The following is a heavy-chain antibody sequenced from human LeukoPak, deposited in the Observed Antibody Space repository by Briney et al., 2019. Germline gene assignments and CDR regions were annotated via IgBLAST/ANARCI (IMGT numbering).Heavy chain of an antibody. CDR3: ASSYSSSWSFQH. V-gene: IGHV4-59*01. D-gene: IGHD6-13*01. CDR2: IYYSGST. CDR1: GFILSNAW. J-gene: IGHJ1*01. Sequence: PGGSLRLSCAASGFILSNAWMSWVRQAPGKGLEWIGYIYYSGSTNYNPSLKSRVTISVDTSKNQFSLKLSSVTAADTAVYYCASSYSSSWSFQHWGQGTLVTVSS.